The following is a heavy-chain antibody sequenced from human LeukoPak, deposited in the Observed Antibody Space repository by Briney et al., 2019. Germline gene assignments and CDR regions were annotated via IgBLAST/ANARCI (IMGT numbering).Heavy chain of an antibody. V-gene: IGHV3-53*01. Sequence: GGSLRLSCAVSGSSLSSNFMTWVRQAPGKGLEWVSLILGETTTTYADSVEGRFTISRDNSKNTLYLQMNRLRAEDTAVYYCVRDKGLRPTERFDSWGQGTLATVSS. CDR1: GSSLSSNF. CDR3: VRDKGLRPTERFDS. D-gene: IGHD3/OR15-3a*01. CDR2: ILGETTT. J-gene: IGHJ4*02.